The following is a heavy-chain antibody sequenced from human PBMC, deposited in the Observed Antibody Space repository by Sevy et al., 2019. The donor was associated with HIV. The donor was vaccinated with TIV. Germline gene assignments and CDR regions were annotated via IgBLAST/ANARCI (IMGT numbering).Heavy chain of an antibody. V-gene: IGHV4-61*02. CDR3: ARFDEDYRNFDY. J-gene: IGHJ4*02. CDR1: GGSISSGSYY. Sequence: SETLSLTCTVSGGSISSGSYYWSWIRQPAGKGLEWIGRIYTSGSSKYNPSLKSRVTMSVDTSKNQFSLKLSSVTAADTAVYYCARFDEDYRNFDYWGQGTLVTVSS. CDR2: IYTSGSS. D-gene: IGHD3-16*01.